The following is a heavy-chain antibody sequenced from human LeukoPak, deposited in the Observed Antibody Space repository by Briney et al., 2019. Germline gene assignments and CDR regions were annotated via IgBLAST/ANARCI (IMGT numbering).Heavy chain of an antibody. D-gene: IGHD5-18*01. Sequence: LRLSFAASGFPFSSYAMSWVRRAPGKGVEGIGYIYYSGSTYYNPSLKSRVTISVDTSKNQFSLKLSSVTAADTAVYYCARGHAGYSYVYYFDYWGQGTLVTVSS. CDR1: GFPFSSYA. V-gene: IGHV4-31*02. J-gene: IGHJ4*02. CDR3: ARGHAGYSYVYYFDY. CDR2: IYYSGST.